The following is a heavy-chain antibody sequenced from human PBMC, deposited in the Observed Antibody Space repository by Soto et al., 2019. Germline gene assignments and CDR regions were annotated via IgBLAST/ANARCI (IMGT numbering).Heavy chain of an antibody. CDR2: INAGNGNT. D-gene: IGHD2-2*01. CDR1: GYTFSNYA. V-gene: IGHV1-3*01. Sequence: QVQLVQSGAEVMQPGASVKVSCKASGYTFSNYAIHWVRQAPGQRLEWMGWINAGNGNTKYSQKFQGRVTITKDTSANTVYMELSGLRSEDTAVYYCARSGSCTSTSCYGGFDYWGQGTLVTVSS. CDR3: ARSGSCTSTSCYGGFDY. J-gene: IGHJ4*02.